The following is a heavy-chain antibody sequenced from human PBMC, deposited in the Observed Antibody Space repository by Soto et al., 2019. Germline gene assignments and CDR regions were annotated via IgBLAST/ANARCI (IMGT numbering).Heavy chain of an antibody. CDR1: GFTFRYYW. CDR2: INNDGSDT. CDR3: GSLFEF. J-gene: IGHJ4*02. Sequence: EVHLVESGGGLVQPGGSLILSCAASGFTFRYYWLHWVRQVPGRGPVWVSGINNDGSDTFYADFVEGRFTISRDNAKNTVYLQMDSLRAEDTAVYYCGSLFEFWGQGPLVTVPS. V-gene: IGHV3-74*01.